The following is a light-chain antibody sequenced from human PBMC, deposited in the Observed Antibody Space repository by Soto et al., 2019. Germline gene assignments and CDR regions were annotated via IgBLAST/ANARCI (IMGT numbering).Light chain of an antibody. CDR2: EVS. Sequence: QSALTQPASVSGSPGQSITISCTGTSSDVGTYKYVSWYQQHPGKAPKVLIYEVSNRPSGVSSRFSGSKSGNTASLTISGLQAEDEAEYYCGSYTSSSTVLFGGGTKVTVL. J-gene: IGLJ2*01. CDR3: GSYTSSSTVL. CDR1: SSDVGTYKY. V-gene: IGLV2-14*01.